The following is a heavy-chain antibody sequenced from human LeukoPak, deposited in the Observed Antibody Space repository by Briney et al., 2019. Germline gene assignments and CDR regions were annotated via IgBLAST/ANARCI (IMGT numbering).Heavy chain of an antibody. CDR3: ARDSGNSSGYYGFDP. Sequence: SETLSLTCTVSGGSISSYYWSWIRQPAGKGVEWIGRIYTSGSTNYNPSFKSRVTTSVDKSKNQFSLKLSSVTAADTAVYYCARDSGNSSGYYGFDPWGQGTLVTVSS. CDR2: IYTSGST. J-gene: IGHJ5*02. D-gene: IGHD3-22*01. V-gene: IGHV4-4*07. CDR1: GGSISSYY.